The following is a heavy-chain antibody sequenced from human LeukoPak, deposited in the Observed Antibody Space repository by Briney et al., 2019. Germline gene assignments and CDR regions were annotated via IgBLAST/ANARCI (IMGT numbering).Heavy chain of an antibody. J-gene: IGHJ4*02. CDR2: FDPEDGET. V-gene: IGHV1-24*01. CDR3: ATDFPSYYDSSGYYFDY. D-gene: IGHD3-22*01. CDR1: GYTLTELS. Sequence: ASVKVSCKVSGYTLTELSMHWVRQAPGKRLEWMGGFDPEDGETIYAQKFQGRVTMTEDTSTDTAYMELSSLRSEDTAVYYCATDFPSYYDSSGYYFDYWGQGTLVTVSS.